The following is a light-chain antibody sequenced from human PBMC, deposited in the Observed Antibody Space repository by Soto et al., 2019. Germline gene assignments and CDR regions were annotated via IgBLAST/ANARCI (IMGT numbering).Light chain of an antibody. J-gene: IGKJ2*01. V-gene: IGKV1-33*01. Sequence: DIQMTQSPSSLPASVGDRVTITCQASQDISNYLNWYQQKPGKAPKLLIYDASNLETGVPSRFSGSGSGTYFTFTISSLQPEDIATYYCQQYDNPPPYAFGQGTKLEIK. CDR3: QQYDNPPPYA. CDR2: DAS. CDR1: QDISNY.